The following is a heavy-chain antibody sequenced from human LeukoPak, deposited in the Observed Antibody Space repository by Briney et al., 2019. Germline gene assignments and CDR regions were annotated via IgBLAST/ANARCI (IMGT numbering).Heavy chain of an antibody. V-gene: IGHV1-8*03. D-gene: IGHD4-17*01. CDR2: INPNSANT. J-gene: IGHJ3*02. CDR1: VYTFTDYD. CDR3: ARGDFGETNTAFDI. Sequence: RASVKVSCKTSVYTFTDYDIHWVRQAPGQGLEWMGWINPNSANTNYAQKLQGRVTFTRDTSLGIVYMELGGLTSEDAAVYFCARGDFGETNTAFDIWGQGTLVAVSS.